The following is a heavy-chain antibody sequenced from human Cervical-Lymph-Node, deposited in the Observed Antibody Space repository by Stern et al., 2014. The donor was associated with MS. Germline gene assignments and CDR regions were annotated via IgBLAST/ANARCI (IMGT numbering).Heavy chain of an antibody. Sequence: MQLVESGGGVVQPGRSLRLSCEASGFIFTNYGMHWVRQAPGQGLDWVAVISDDGSVKYYSASAKGRFDISRDNSKQTVHLQMNSLTPEDTGLYYCAKAKRGYFGHIDFWGQGTLVSVSS. D-gene: IGHD3-9*01. CDR1: GFIFTNYG. CDR3: AKAKRGYFGHIDF. CDR2: ISDDGSVK. J-gene: IGHJ4*02. V-gene: IGHV3-30*18.